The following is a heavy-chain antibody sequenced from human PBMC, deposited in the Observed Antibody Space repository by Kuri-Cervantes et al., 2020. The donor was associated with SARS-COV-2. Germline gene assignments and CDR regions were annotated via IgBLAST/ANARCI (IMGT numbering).Heavy chain of an antibody. CDR2: ISAYNGNT. J-gene: IGHJ4*02. Sequence: ASVKVSCKASGYTFTSYGISWVRQAPGQGLEWMGWISAYNGNTNHAQKLQGRVTMTTDTSTSTAYMELRSLRSDDTAVYYCARDPGGVATRYFDYWGQGTLVTVSS. CDR1: GYTFTSYG. D-gene: IGHD5-12*01. CDR3: ARDPGGVATRYFDY. V-gene: IGHV1-18*01.